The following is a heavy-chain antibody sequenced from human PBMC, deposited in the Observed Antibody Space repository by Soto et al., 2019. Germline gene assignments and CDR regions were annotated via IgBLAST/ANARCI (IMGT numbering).Heavy chain of an antibody. CDR1: GFTFSTYW. CDR3: ARAIPFDD. CDR2: INSDGITT. J-gene: IGHJ4*02. V-gene: IGHV3-74*01. Sequence: EVQLVEAGGGLVQPGGSKRLSCAASGFTFSTYWMHWVRQAPGKGLVWVSRINSDGITTTYADSVKGRFTISRDNAKNTLYLQMTSLRAEDTAVYYCARAIPFDDWGQGTLVTVSS.